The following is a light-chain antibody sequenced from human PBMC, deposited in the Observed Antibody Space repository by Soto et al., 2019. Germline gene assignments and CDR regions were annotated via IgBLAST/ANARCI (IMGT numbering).Light chain of an antibody. V-gene: IGKV3-20*01. CDR3: QQYSDWPIT. Sequence: EIVLTQSPGTLSLSPGERATLSCRASQSVSSSYLAWYQQKPGQAPRLLIYGASSRATGIPARFSGSGSETEFTLTISSLQSEDFAVYYCQQYSDWPITFGGGTKVDIK. CDR2: GAS. J-gene: IGKJ4*01. CDR1: QSVSSSY.